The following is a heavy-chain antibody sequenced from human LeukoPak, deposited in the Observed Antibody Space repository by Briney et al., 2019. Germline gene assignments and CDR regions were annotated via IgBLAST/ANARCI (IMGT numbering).Heavy chain of an antibody. Sequence: GGSLRLSCAASGFTVRSNYMSWVRQAPGKGLEWVSVIYRGGTTYYADSVKGRFTISRDNSKNTLYLQMNSLRAEDTAVYYCARCGTPNNYYYYGMDVWGQGTTVTVSS. V-gene: IGHV3-66*01. D-gene: IGHD1-26*01. CDR3: ARCGTPNNYYYYGMDV. CDR2: IYRGGTT. CDR1: GFTVRSNY. J-gene: IGHJ6*02.